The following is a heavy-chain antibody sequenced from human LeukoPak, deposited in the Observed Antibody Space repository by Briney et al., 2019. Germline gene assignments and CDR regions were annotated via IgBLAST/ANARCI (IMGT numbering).Heavy chain of an antibody. J-gene: IGHJ4*02. V-gene: IGHV5-51*01. CDR2: IYPGDSDN. D-gene: IGHD6-13*01. CDR3: ARQAPIAAAGTHYFDY. CDR1: GYSFTSYW. Sequence: GEALKISCKGSGYSFTSYWIGWVRQMPGKGLEWMGIIYPGDSDNRYSPSFQGQVTISADKYISTAYLQWSSLKASDTAMYYCARQAPIAAAGTHYFDYWGQGTLVTVSS.